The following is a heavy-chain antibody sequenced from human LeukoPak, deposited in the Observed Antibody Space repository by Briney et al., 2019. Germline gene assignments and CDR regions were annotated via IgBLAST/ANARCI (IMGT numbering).Heavy chain of an antibody. J-gene: IGHJ4*02. CDR3: SKGFM. Sequence: GGSLRLSCAASGFTFSITWMSWVRQAPGKGLEWVARIKQDGGAKYYMDSVKGRFTISSAKAKKSLSLQMNSLRVEDTAVSYYSKGFMWGQRTLVTVSS. V-gene: IGHV3-7*01. D-gene: IGHD3-16*01. CDR2: IKQDGGAK. CDR1: GFTFSITW.